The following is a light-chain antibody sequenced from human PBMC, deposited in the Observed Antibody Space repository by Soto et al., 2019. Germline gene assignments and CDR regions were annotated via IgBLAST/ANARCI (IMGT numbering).Light chain of an antibody. J-gene: IGKJ2*01. Sequence: EIVLTQSPGTLSLSPGERATLSCRASQSVSSSFLAWYQQKPGQAPRPLIYAASSRATGIPDRFSGSGSGTDFTLTISRLEPEDFAVYYCHQYGSSPPRTFGQGTQLVIK. CDR3: HQYGSSPPRT. V-gene: IGKV3-20*01. CDR1: QSVSSSF. CDR2: AAS.